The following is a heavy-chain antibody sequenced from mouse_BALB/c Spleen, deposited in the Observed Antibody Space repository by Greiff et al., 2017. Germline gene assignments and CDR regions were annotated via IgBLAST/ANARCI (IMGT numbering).Heavy chain of an antibody. D-gene: IGHD1-2*01. CDR2: ISYSGST. CDR3: ARWDYGNLKDYYAMDY. J-gene: IGHJ4*01. V-gene: IGHV3-8*02. Sequence: EVKLMESGPSLVKPSQTLSLTCSVTGDSITSGYWNWIRKFPGNKLEYMGYISYSGSTYYNPSLKSRISITRDTSKNQYYLQLNSVTTEDTATYYCARWDYGNLKDYYAMDYWGQGTSVTVSS. CDR1: GDSITSGY.